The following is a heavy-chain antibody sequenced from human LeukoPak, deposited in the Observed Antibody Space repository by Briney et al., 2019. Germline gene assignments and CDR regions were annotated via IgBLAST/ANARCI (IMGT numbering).Heavy chain of an antibody. D-gene: IGHD5-24*01. CDR3: AREVGDGYNFFDY. V-gene: IGHV3-33*01. Sequence: PGRSLRLSCAAPGFTFSSYGMHWVRQAPGKGLEWVAVIWYDGSNKYYADSVKGRFTISRDNSKSTLYLQMNSLRAEDTAVYYCAREVGDGYNFFDYWGQGTLVTVSS. J-gene: IGHJ4*02. CDR1: GFTFSSYG. CDR2: IWYDGSNK.